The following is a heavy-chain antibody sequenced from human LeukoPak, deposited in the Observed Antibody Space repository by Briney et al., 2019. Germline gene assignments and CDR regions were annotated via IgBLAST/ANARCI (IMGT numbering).Heavy chain of an antibody. CDR3: ANRRRIVGATNYYYYYMDV. Sequence: GGSLRLSCAASGFTFSSYGMHWVRQAPDKGVEWVAVIRYDGSNKYYADSVKGRFTISRDNSKNTLYLQMNSLRAEDTAVYYCANRRRIVGATNYYYYYMDVWGKGTTVTVSS. V-gene: IGHV3-30*02. D-gene: IGHD1-26*01. CDR2: IRYDGSNK. J-gene: IGHJ6*03. CDR1: GFTFSSYG.